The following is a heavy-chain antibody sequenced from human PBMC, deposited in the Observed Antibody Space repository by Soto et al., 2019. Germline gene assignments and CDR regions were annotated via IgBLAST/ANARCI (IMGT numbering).Heavy chain of an antibody. Sequence: PGGSLSLSCAPSGFTFTTYAMSWVRQAPGKGLEWVAVIQDGGSISYADSVSDRFTISRDNAKNTVFLEMNSLRPEDTAVYFCARGEGSGSNALDHWGQGTLVTVSS. J-gene: IGHJ4*02. V-gene: IGHV3-66*01. D-gene: IGHD3-16*01. CDR3: ARGEGSGSNALDH. CDR1: GFTFTTYA. CDR2: IQDGGSI.